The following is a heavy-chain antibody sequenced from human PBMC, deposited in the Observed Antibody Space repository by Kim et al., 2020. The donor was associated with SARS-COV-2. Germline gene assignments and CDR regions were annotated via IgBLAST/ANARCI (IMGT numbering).Heavy chain of an antibody. V-gene: IGHV3-30*04. D-gene: IGHD1-26*01. CDR2: ISNDGGSQ. J-gene: IGHJ5*02. CDR1: GLTFSNFP. CDR3: AREGSGSETCDR. Sequence: GGSLRLSCAASGLTFSNFPMHWVRQAPGKGLEWVAVISNDGGSQYYVDSVKGRFTISRDNSKNTMYLQMNSLRPEDTAMYYCAREGSGSETCDRWGEGTL.